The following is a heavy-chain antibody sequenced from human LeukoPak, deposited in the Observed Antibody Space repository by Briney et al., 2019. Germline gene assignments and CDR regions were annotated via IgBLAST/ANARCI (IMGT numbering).Heavy chain of an antibody. CDR1: GYTFTVYF. CDR3: ARHFNLKGFDS. CDR2: INPNSGGT. Sequence: GASVKVSCKASGYTFTVYFMHWVRQAPGQGLEWMGWINPNSGGTNYAQKFQGRVTMTRDTSIRTVYMELSRLRSDDTAVYYCARHFNLKGFDSWGQGTLITVSS. V-gene: IGHV1-2*02. D-gene: IGHD3-9*01. J-gene: IGHJ4*02.